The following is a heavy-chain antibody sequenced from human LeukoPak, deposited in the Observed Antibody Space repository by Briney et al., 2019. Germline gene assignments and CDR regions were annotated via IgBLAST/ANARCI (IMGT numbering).Heavy chain of an antibody. CDR3: ARETYCGGDCYPFDY. Sequence: ASVKVSCKTSGYTFTDYDITWVRQAPGQGLEWMGRVSPYNGSTYYSQRFQDRVTITKDTSTGTAYMDLRNLRTDDTAMYYCARETYCGGDCYPFDYWGQGTLVTVSS. D-gene: IGHD2-21*02. CDR1: GYTFTDYD. CDR2: VSPYNGST. V-gene: IGHV1-18*01. J-gene: IGHJ4*02.